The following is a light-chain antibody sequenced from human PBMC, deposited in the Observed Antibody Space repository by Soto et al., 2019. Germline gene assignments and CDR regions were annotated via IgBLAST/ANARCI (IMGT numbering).Light chain of an antibody. CDR1: SSNIGNNY. V-gene: IGLV1-51*01. CDR2: DNN. Sequence: QSVLTQPPSVSAAPGQKVTISCSGSSSNIGNNYVSWYQQLPGTAPKLLIYDNNNRPSGIPDRFSGSKSGTSATLGITGLQTGDEADYYCGTWYSSLSAGVFGGGTKVTVL. J-gene: IGLJ2*01. CDR3: GTWYSSLSAGV.